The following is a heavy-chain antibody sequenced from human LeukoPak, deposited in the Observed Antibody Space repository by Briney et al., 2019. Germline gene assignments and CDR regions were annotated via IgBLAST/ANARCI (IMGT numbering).Heavy chain of an antibody. V-gene: IGHV3-66*01. CDR2: TYSGGST. D-gene: IGHD5-18*01. J-gene: IGHJ6*02. CDR1: GLTVSGNY. Sequence: GGSLRLSCAASGLTVSGNYMSWVRQAPGKGLEWVSVTYSGGSTYYADSVKGRFTISRDNSKNTLYLQMNSLRAEDTAVYYCATIGGYSYGSSYYYYGMDVWGQGTTVTVSS. CDR3: ATIGGYSYGSSYYYYGMDV.